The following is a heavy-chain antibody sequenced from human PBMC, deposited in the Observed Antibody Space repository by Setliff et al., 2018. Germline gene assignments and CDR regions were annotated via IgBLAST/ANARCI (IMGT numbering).Heavy chain of an antibody. CDR1: GGSLSGSLRGYAVF. J-gene: IGHJ2*01. D-gene: IGHD3-22*01. Sequence: PSETLSLTCTVSGGSLSGSLRGYAVFWGWIRQSPGKELEWIGSAYYNGDSYYNPSLKSRVTMSVDTSRNQFSLKLNSVTAADTAVYYCARGIEYYYESSGFYYASTYWYFDLWGRGTLVTVSS. CDR2: AYYNGDS. V-gene: IGHV4-39*01. CDR3: ARGIEYYYESSGFYYASTYWYFDL.